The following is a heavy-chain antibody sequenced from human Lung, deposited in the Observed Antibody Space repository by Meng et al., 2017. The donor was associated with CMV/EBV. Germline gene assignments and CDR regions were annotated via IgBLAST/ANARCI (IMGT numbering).Heavy chain of an antibody. Sequence: SETLSLXCAVYGGSFSGYYWSWIRQPPGKGLEWIGEINHSGSTNYNPSLKSRVTISVDTSKNQFSLKLSSVTAADTAVYYCARAFGGTIFGVVNYYYGLDFWGQGTTVTVSS. D-gene: IGHD3-3*01. CDR1: GGSFSGYY. CDR3: ARAFGGTIFGVVNYYYGLDF. CDR2: INHSGST. V-gene: IGHV4-34*01. J-gene: IGHJ6*02.